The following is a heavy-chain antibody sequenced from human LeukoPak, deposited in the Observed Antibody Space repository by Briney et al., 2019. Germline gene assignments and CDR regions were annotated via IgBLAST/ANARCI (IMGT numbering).Heavy chain of an antibody. J-gene: IGHJ5*02. D-gene: IGHD7-27*01. Sequence: PSETLSLTCTVSGGSISSYYWSWIRQPPGKGLEWIGYIYYSGSTNYNPSLKSRVTISVDTSKNQFSLKLSSVTAADTAVYYCARDLGRHNWFDPWGQGTLVTVSS. CDR1: GGSISSYY. CDR2: IYYSGST. CDR3: ARDLGRHNWFDP. V-gene: IGHV4-59*01.